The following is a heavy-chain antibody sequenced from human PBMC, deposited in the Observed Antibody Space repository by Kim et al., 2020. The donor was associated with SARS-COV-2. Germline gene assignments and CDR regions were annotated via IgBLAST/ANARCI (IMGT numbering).Heavy chain of an antibody. D-gene: IGHD3-22*01. V-gene: IGHV1-46*01. J-gene: IGHJ5*02. CDR1: GYTFTSYY. CDR3: ARGGYYDRSGYYTWFDP. CDR2: INPSGVGT. Sequence: ASVKVSCKASGYTFTSYYMHWVRQAPGQGLEWMGIINPSGVGTFYAQKFQGRVTVTRDTSTSTVYMELSSLRSEDTAVYYCARGGYYDRSGYYTWFDPWGQGTLVTVSS.